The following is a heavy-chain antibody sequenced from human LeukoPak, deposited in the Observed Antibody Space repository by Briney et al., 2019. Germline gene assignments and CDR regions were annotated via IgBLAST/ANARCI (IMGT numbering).Heavy chain of an antibody. CDR3: TTVPAYTSGWFGGIGY. CDR1: GFTFSSAY. V-gene: IGHV3-15*05. CDR2: IKSQTDGGSA. Sequence: NAGGSLRLSCAASGFTFSSAYMSWVRQAPGEGLEWVGRIKSQTDGGSADYAAPVRGRFTISSDDSRTTLYLEMNSLKDEDTAVYYCTTVPAYTSGWFGGIGYWGQGTRVTVSS. D-gene: IGHD6-19*01. J-gene: IGHJ4*02.